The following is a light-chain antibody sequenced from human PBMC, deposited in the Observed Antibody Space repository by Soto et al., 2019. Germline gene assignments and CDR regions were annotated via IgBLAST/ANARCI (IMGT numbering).Light chain of an antibody. J-gene: IGKJ4*01. CDR1: QSISSN. CDR2: GAS. V-gene: IGKV3-15*01. Sequence: EIVMTQSPATLSVSPGERATPSCRASQSISSNLAWYQQKPGQAPRLLIYGASTRATGIPAKFSGSGSGTEFTLTISSLQSEDFAVYYCQQYGSSLTFGGGTKVEIK. CDR3: QQYGSSLT.